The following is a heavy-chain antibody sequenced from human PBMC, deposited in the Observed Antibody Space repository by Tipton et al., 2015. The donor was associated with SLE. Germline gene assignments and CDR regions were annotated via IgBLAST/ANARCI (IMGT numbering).Heavy chain of an antibody. J-gene: IGHJ4*02. CDR2: LYYTGST. V-gene: IGHV4-30-2*03. Sequence: TLSLTCAVSGGSISIGGYSWSWLRQHPGRGLEWIGSLYYTGSTYYNPSLKSPVTISGDTSKNHFSLTPNSVTAADTAVYYCARQRLQPGGDYFDYWGQGALVTVSS. CDR3: ARQRLQPGGDYFDY. D-gene: IGHD4-11*01. CDR1: GGSISIGGYS.